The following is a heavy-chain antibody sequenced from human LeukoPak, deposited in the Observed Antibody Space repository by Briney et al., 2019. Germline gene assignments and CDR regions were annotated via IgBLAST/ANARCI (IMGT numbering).Heavy chain of an antibody. CDR3: ARGTPTTRDFDY. V-gene: IGHV3-21*01. Sequence: GGSLRLSCATSGFIFRTYWMSWVRQAPGKGLEWVSSISSSSSYIYYTDSVKGRFTISRDNAKNSLFPQMNSLRAEDTAVYYCARGTPTTRDFDYWGQGTLVTVSS. J-gene: IGHJ4*02. CDR2: ISSSSSYI. CDR1: GFIFRTYW. D-gene: IGHD4-11*01.